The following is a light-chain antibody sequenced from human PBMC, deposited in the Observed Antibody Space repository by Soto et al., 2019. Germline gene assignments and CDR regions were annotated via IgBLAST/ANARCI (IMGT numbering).Light chain of an antibody. Sequence: EIVLTQSPGTLSLSPGERVTLSCRASQSVTNTYLAWYQQKPGQAPRLLIYDASTRATGIPDRFSGSGSGTDFTLTISSLEPEDFAVYYCQQRSNWPWTFGQGTKVDIK. J-gene: IGKJ1*01. CDR3: QQRSNWPWT. CDR2: DAS. CDR1: QSVTNTY. V-gene: IGKV3D-20*02.